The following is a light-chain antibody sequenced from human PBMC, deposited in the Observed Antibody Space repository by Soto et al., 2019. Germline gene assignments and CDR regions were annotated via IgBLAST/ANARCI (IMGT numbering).Light chain of an antibody. V-gene: IGKV1-39*01. CDR1: QSITIY. J-gene: IGKJ4*01. CDR2: GAS. CDR3: QQTYLSPPT. Sequence: DIQMTQSPSSLSASVGDRVTITCRASQSITIYLNWYQQQPGKAPRLLIYGASTLQTGVPSRFSGSGSMTDFTLIISSLQPEDFASYYCQQTYLSPPTFGGETKVEIK.